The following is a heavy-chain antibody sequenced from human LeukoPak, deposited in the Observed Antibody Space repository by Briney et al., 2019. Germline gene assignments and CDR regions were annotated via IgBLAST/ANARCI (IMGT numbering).Heavy chain of an antibody. Sequence: SETLSLTCAVYGGSFSGYYWSWIRQPPGKGLEWIGEINHSGSTNYNPSLKSRVTISVDTSKKQFSLKLSSVTAADTAVYYCARGATVTTYYSYYGMDVWGQGTTVTVSS. D-gene: IGHD4-11*01. CDR1: GGSFSGYY. CDR2: INHSGST. J-gene: IGHJ6*02. V-gene: IGHV4-34*01. CDR3: ARGATVTTYYSYYGMDV.